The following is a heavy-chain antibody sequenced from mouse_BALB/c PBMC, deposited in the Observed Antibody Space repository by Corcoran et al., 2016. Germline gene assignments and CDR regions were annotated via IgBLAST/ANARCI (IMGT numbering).Heavy chain of an antibody. J-gene: IGHJ2*01. Sequence: QIQLQQSGPELVKPGASVKISCKASGYTFTDYYINWVKQQPGQGLEWIGWIYPGSGNTKYNEKFKGKATLTVDTSSSTAYMQLSRLTSEDTAVYCCARGYGNYYFDYWGQGTTLTVST. CDR3: ARGYGNYYFDY. CDR2: IYPGSGNT. D-gene: IGHD2-10*02. V-gene: IGHV1-84*02. CDR1: GYTFTDYY.